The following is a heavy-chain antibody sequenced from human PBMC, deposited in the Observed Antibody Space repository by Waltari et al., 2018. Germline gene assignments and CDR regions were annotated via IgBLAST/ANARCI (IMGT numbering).Heavy chain of an antibody. J-gene: IGHJ6*02. CDR2: IIPIFGTA. CDR3: ARDGGYCTGGVCYNGGVSGMDV. D-gene: IGHD2-8*02. Sequence: QVQLVQSGAEVKKPGSSVKVSCKASGGTFSSYALSWVRQAPGQGLEWMGGIIPIFGTANYAQKFQGRVTITADESTSTAYMELSSLRSEDTAVYYCARDGGYCTGGVCYNGGVSGMDVWGQGTTVTVSS. CDR1: GGTFSSYA. V-gene: IGHV1-69*13.